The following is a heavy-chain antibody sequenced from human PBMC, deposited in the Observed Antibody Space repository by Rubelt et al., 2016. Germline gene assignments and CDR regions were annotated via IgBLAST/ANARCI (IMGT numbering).Heavy chain of an antibody. CDR1: GGSFSGYY. CDR3: ASPREWGYSSSFY. D-gene: IGHD6-6*01. J-gene: IGHJ4*02. Sequence: QVQLQQWGAGLLKPSETLSLTCAVYGGSFSGYYWSWIRQPPGKGLEWIGYIYYSGSTKYKPSLKVLGIISVDTSKNQLSLKLRCVAAADTAVYYCASPREWGYSSSFYWGQGTLVTVSS. V-gene: IGHV4-34*01. CDR2: IYYSGST.